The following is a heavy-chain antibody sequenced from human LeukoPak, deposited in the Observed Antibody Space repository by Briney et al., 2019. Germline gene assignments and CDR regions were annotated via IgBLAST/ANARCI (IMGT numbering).Heavy chain of an antibody. J-gene: IGHJ4*02. D-gene: IGHD5/OR15-5a*01. CDR2: INPNSGGT. CDR1: GYTFTGYY. V-gene: IGHV1-2*02. Sequence: ASVKVSCKAPGYTFTGYYMRWVRQAPGQGLEWMGWINPNSGGTNYAQKFQGRVTMTRDTSISTAYMELSRLRSDDTAVYYCARASSTFDFDYWGQGTLVTVSS. CDR3: ARASSTFDFDY.